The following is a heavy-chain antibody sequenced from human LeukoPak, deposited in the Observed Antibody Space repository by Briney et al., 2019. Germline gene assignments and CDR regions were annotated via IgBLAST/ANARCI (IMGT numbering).Heavy chain of an antibody. CDR2: INHSGST. Sequence: PSETLSLTCTVSGGSISSYYWSWIRQPPGKGLEWIGEINHSGSTNYNPSLKSRVTISVDTSKNQFSLKLSSVTAADTAVYYCARVRSLWNYPSYFDYWGQGTLVTVSS. V-gene: IGHV4-34*01. D-gene: IGHD1-7*01. J-gene: IGHJ4*02. CDR3: ARVRSLWNYPSYFDY. CDR1: GGSISSYY.